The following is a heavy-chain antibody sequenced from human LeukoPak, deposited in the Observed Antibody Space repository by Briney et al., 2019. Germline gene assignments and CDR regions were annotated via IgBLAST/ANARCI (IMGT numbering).Heavy chain of an antibody. D-gene: IGHD2-2*01. J-gene: IGHJ4*02. CDR2: ISSSGSTI. V-gene: IGHV3-11*04. Sequence: GGSLRLSCAASGFTFSDYYMSWIRQAPGKGLEWVSYISSSGSTIYYPDSVKGRFTISRDNAKNSLYLQMNSLRAEDTAVYYCARGHNCSSTSCYLDPGFDYWGQGTLVTVSS. CDR3: ARGHNCSSTSCYLDPGFDY. CDR1: GFTFSDYY.